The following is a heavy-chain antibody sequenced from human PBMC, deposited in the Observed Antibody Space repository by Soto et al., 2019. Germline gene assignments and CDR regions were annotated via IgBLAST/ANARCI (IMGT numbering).Heavy chain of an antibody. CDR1: GFIFSNAW. CDR2: IKSKTNGGTT. CDR3: TTDDPINRY. V-gene: IGHV3-15*01. Sequence: XGSLRLSCAAAGFIFSNAWMSWVRQAPGKGLEWVGRIKSKTNGGTTDYAAPVRGRFSISRDDSKNTLYLQMNSLKTEDTAVYYCTTDDPINRYWGQGTLVTVSS. J-gene: IGHJ4*02.